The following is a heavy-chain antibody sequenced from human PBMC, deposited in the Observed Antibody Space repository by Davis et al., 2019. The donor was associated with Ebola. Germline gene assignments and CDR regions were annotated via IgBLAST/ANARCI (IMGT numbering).Heavy chain of an antibody. CDR2: IRPSGYKT. D-gene: IGHD6-19*01. Sequence: GESLKISCAASGFTFTNYAMDWVRQAPGKGLEWVSAIRPSGYKTYYTDSVKGRFGISRDNSKNRLYLEMNSLRAEDTALYYCAREIGGSGWYSVDYWGQGTLVTVSS. V-gene: IGHV3-23*01. J-gene: IGHJ4*02. CDR1: GFTFTNYA. CDR3: AREIGGSGWYSVDY.